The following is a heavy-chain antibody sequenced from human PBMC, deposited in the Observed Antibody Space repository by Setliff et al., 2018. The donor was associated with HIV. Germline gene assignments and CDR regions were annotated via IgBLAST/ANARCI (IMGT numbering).Heavy chain of an antibody. J-gene: IGHJ4*02. D-gene: IGHD3-10*01. Sequence: GGSLRLSCAASGFTFKYAWISWVRQAPGKGLEWVGRIRSETSGGTRDYAAPVKGRFTISRDDSKNTLYLQMNSLKTEDTAVYYCTTGYYYGSGSPDYWGQGTPVTVSS. V-gene: IGHV3-15*01. CDR3: TTGYYYGSGSPDY. CDR1: GFTFKYAW. CDR2: IRSETSGGTR.